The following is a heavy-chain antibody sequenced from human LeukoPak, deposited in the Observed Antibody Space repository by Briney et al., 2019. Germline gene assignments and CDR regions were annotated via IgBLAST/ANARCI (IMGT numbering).Heavy chain of an antibody. CDR3: ARGDSCGYYYFDY. D-gene: IGHD3-22*01. CDR2: IIPIFGTA. V-gene: IGHV1-69*01. J-gene: IGHJ4*02. Sequence: SVKVSCKASGGTFSSYAISWVRQAPGQGLEWMGGIIPIFGTANYAQKFQGRVTITADESTSTAYMELSSLRSEDTAVYYCARGDSCGYYYFDYWGQGTLVTVSS. CDR1: GGTFSSYA.